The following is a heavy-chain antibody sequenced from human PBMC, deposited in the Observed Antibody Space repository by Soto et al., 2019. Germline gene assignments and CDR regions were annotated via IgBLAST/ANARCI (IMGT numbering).Heavy chain of an antibody. CDR2: ISYDGSNK. CDR3: ARGYSSSSAAFDY. D-gene: IGHD6-13*01. J-gene: IGHJ4*02. CDR1: GFTFSSYA. Sequence: QVQLVESGGGVVQPGRSLRLSCAASGFTFSSYAMHWVRQASGKGLEWVAIISYDGSNKYYADSMKGRFTISRDNSKNTLYLQMNSLRAEDTAVYYCARGYSSSSAAFDYWGQGTLVTVSS. V-gene: IGHV3-30-3*01.